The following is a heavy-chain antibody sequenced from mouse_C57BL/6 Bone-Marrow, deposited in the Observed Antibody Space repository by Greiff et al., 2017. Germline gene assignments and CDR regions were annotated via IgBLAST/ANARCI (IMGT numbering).Heavy chain of an antibody. Sequence: DVMLVESGGGLVQPGGSLKLSCAASGFTFSDYYMYWVRQTPEKRLEWVAYISNGGGSTYYPDTVKGRFTISRDNAKNTLYLQMSRLKSEDTAMYYCARHGYDPFAYWGQGTLVTVSA. V-gene: IGHV5-12*01. D-gene: IGHD2-3*01. CDR3: ARHGYDPFAY. CDR2: ISNGGGST. J-gene: IGHJ3*01. CDR1: GFTFSDYY.